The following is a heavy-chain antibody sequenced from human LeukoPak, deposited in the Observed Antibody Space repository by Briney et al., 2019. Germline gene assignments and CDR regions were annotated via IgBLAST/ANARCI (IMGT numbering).Heavy chain of an antibody. V-gene: IGHV3-64*05. CDR1: GFTFSAYA. D-gene: IGHD1-1*01. J-gene: IGHJ4*02. CDR3: GKITSVTGGDC. Sequence: PGGSLRLSCSASGFTFSAYAMYWVRQAPGKGLEYVSGISNNGGSSFYADSVKGRFTISRDNSKNTLYIQVSSLRAEDTAVYYCGKITSVTGGDCWGQGTLLTVSS. CDR2: ISNNGGSS.